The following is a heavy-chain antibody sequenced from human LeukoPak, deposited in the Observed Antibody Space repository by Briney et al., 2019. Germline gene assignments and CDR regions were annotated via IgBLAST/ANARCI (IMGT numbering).Heavy chain of an antibody. CDR3: ARYLKGSNRYADY. CDR1: GYSFTSYW. V-gene: IGHV5-51*01. Sequence: GESLEISCKGSGYSFTSYWIGWVRQMAGKGLEWMGIIYPSDSDTRYSPSFQGQVTISADKSISTAYLQWSSLKASDTAMYYCARYLKGSNRYADYWGQGTLVTVSS. D-gene: IGHD3-16*02. CDR2: IYPSDSDT. J-gene: IGHJ4*02.